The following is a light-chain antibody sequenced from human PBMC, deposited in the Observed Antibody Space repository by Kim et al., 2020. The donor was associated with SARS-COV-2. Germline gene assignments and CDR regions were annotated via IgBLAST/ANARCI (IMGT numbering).Light chain of an antibody. CDR3: QQTYTTPYS. CDR2: AAS. CDR1: RSISFQ. V-gene: IGKV1-39*01. Sequence: SASVGDRVTITCQASRSISFQLNWYQQKSGKAPKLLIYAASSLQPGVSSTFSGSGSGAAFTLTISSLQPDDFATHYCQQTYTTPYSFGQGTKLEIK. J-gene: IGKJ2*03.